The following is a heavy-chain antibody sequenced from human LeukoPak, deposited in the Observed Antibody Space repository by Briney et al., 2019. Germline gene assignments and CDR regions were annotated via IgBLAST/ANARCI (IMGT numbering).Heavy chain of an antibody. CDR1: GYTFTSYD. D-gene: IGHD3-10*01. J-gene: IGHJ4*02. CDR3: ARGQSSDGYGSGPDFDY. Sequence: ASVKVPCKASGYTFTSYDINWVRQATGQGLEWMGWMNPNSGNTGYAQKFQGRVTMTRNTSISTAYMELSSLRSEDTAVYYCARGQSSDGYGSGPDFDYWGQGTLVTVSS. V-gene: IGHV1-8*01. CDR2: MNPNSGNT.